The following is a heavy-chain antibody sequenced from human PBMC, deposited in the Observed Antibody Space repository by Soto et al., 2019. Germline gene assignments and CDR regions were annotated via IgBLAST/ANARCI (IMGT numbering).Heavy chain of an antibody. CDR3: AKNGDFWSWGMDV. D-gene: IGHD3-3*01. CDR2: ISSSGDAT. Sequence: LRLSCAASGFTFSTYAMTWVRQAPGKGLEWVSIISSSGDATYYVDSVKGRFTISRDNSRNTLNLQMNSLRAEDTAVYYCAKNGDFWSWGMDVWGQGTTVTVSS. CDR1: GFTFSTYA. J-gene: IGHJ6*02. V-gene: IGHV3-23*01.